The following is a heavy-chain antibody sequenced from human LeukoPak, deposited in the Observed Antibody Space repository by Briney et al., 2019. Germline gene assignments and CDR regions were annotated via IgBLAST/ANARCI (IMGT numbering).Heavy chain of an antibody. CDR1: DDSISDYY. CDR3: TRGAGWLIDY. J-gene: IGHJ4*02. CDR2: FYSSGRS. V-gene: IGHV4-59*01. D-gene: IGHD3-16*01. Sequence: KPSETLSLTCTVSDDSISDYYRGWIRQPPGKGLEWIGYFYSSGRSTYNPSLKSRVTISADTSKNHFSLKLNSVTTADTAVYYCTRGAGWLIDYWGQGILVIVSS.